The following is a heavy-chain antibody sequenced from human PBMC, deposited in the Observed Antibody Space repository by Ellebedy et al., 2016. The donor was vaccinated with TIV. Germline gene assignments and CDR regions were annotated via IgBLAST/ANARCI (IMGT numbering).Heavy chain of an antibody. CDR3: AKDRGMGGGSCFEY. CDR1: GFTFSAYG. CDR2: IRFDGSVK. V-gene: IGHV3-30*02. D-gene: IGHD2-15*01. J-gene: IGHJ4*02. Sequence: PGGSLRLSCAASGFTFSAYGMHWVRQVPGKGLEWVEFIRFDGSVKYYADSVKGRLTISRDNSKNALYLQMNSLRGEDTAVYYCAKDRGMGGGSCFEYWGQGTLVTVSS.